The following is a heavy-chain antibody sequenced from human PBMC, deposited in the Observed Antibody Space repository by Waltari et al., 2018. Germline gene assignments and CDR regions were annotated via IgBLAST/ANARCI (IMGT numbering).Heavy chain of an antibody. V-gene: IGHV4-31*03. Sequence: QVQLQESGPGLVKPSQTLSLTCTVSGGSISSGGYYWSWIRQHPGKGLEWIGYIYYSGSTYYNPSLKSRVTRSVDTSKNQFSLKLSSVTAADTAVYYCAREGFGELLPHYWGQGTLVTVSS. J-gene: IGHJ4*02. CDR2: IYYSGST. D-gene: IGHD1-26*01. CDR1: GGSISSGGYY. CDR3: AREGFGELLPHY.